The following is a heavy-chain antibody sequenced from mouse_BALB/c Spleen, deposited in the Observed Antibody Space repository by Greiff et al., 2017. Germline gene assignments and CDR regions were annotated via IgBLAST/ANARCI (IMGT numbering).Heavy chain of an antibody. CDR2: ISSGGSYT. CDR3: ARGTITTVVESWFAY. Sequence: EVKLVESGGGLVKPGGSLKLSCAASGFTFSSYAMSWVRQSPEKRLEWVAEISSGGSYTYYPDTVTGRFTISRDNAKNTLYLEMSSLRSEDTAMYYCARGTITTVVESWFAYWGQGTLVTVSA. V-gene: IGHV5-9-4*01. CDR1: GFTFSSYA. D-gene: IGHD1-1*01. J-gene: IGHJ3*01.